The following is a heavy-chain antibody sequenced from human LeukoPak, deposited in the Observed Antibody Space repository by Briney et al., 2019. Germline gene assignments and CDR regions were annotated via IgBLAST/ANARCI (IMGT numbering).Heavy chain of an antibody. CDR2: IHSKDNK. CDR3: AHRRRCSGGSCNSTPRPWFDP. D-gene: IGHD2-15*01. CDR1: RFSLRTSRVG. V-gene: IGHV2-5*01. Sequence: SGPTLVKPAQTLTLTCTFSRFSLRTSRVGGGWIRQPPVKALEWLTLIHSKDNKRYSPSLKSRLTITMDTSKNQVVLTMTNMDPVVTATYYCAHRRRCSGGSCNSTPRPWFDPWGQGTLVTVSS. J-gene: IGHJ5*02.